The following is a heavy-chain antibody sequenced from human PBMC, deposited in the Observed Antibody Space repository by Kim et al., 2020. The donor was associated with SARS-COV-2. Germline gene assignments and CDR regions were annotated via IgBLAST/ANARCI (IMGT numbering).Heavy chain of an antibody. Sequence: SETLSLTCTVSGGSISSSSYYWGWIRQPPGKGLEWIGSIYYSGSTYYNPSLKSRVTISVDTSKNQFSLKLSSVTAADTAVYYCARATDRTLSVPPTSFDYWGQGTLVTVSS. J-gene: IGHJ4*02. CDR3: ARATDRTLSVPPTSFDY. V-gene: IGHV4-39*07. CDR1: GGSISSSSYY. CDR2: IYYSGST. D-gene: IGHD1-26*01.